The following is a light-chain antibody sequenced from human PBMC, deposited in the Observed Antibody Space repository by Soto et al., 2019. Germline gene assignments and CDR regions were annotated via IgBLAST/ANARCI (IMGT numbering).Light chain of an antibody. Sequence: DIQLTQSPSTLSASVGDSVTLTCLASQSISSWLAWYQQKPGKAPKLLIYDASSLESGVPSRFSGSGSGTEFTLTISSLQPDDFATYYCQQYNSYSWTFGQGTKVDIK. CDR1: QSISSW. V-gene: IGKV1-5*01. J-gene: IGKJ1*01. CDR3: QQYNSYSWT. CDR2: DAS.